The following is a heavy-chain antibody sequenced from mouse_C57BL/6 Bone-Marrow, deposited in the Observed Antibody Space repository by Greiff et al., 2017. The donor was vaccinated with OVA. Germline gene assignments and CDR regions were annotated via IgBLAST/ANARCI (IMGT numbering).Heavy chain of an antibody. V-gene: IGHV1-7*01. J-gene: IGHJ2*01. D-gene: IGHD3-2*02. Sequence: LQGVESGAELAKPGASVKLSCKASGYTFTSYWMHWVKQRPGQGLEWIGYINPSSGYTKYNQKFKDKATLTADKSSSTAYMQLSSLTYEDSAVYYCARTAQATWVDYWGQGTTLTVSS. CDR2: INPSSGYT. CDR3: ARTAQATWVDY. CDR1: GYTFTSYW.